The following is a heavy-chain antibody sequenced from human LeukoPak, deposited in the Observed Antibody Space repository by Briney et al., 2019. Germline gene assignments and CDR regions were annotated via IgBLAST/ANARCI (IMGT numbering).Heavy chain of an antibody. CDR2: MTGSGGST. D-gene: IGHD3-22*01. J-gene: IGHJ4*02. Sequence: PGGSLRLSCAASGFLFDRYATNWVRQAPGKGLEWVSCMTGSGGSTYHADSVKGRFTISRDNSKNTLYLQMNSLRAEDTAVYYCARVAADSSGYYPYYFDYWGQGTLVTVSS. CDR1: GFLFDRYA. CDR3: ARVAADSSGYYPYYFDY. V-gene: IGHV3-23*01.